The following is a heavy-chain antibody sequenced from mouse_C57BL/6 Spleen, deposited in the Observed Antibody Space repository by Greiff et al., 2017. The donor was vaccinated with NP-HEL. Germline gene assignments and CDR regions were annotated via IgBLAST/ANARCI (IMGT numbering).Heavy chain of an antibody. CDR1: GYTFTSYT. Sequence: QVQLQQSGAELARPGASVKMSCKASGYTFTSYTMHWVKQRPGQGLEWIGYINPSRGYTKYNQKFKDKATLTADKSSSTAYMQLSSLTSEDSAVYYCASGFDGYVWYFDVWGTGTTVTVSS. V-gene: IGHV1-4*01. D-gene: IGHD2-3*01. CDR2: INPSRGYT. J-gene: IGHJ1*03. CDR3: ASGFDGYVWYFDV.